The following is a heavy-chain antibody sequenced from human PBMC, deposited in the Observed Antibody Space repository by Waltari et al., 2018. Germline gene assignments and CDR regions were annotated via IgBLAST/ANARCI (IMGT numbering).Heavy chain of an antibody. CDR2: IYYSGST. V-gene: IGHV4-39*01. Sequence: QLQLQESGPGLVKPSETLSLTCTVSGGSISSSSYYWGWIRQPPGKGLEWIGSIYYSGSTYYNPSPKSRVTISVDTSKNQFSLKLSSVTAADTAVYYCARLSAGPLRFLEWSNDYWGQGTLVTVSS. D-gene: IGHD3-3*01. CDR1: GGSISSSSYY. J-gene: IGHJ4*02. CDR3: ARLSAGPLRFLEWSNDY.